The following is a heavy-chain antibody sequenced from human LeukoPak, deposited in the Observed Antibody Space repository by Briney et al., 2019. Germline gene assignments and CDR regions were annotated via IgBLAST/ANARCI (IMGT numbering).Heavy chain of an antibody. CDR1: GYTFTGYY. CDR2: INPNSGGT. J-gene: IGHJ6*02. CDR3: AQSLGFDCSGGSCYPYYYGMDV. V-gene: IGHV1-2*02. D-gene: IGHD2-15*01. Sequence: ASVKVSCKASGYTFTGYYIHWVRQAPGQGLEWMGWINPNSGGTNYAQKLQGRVTMTTDTSTSTAYMELRSLRSDDTAVYYCAQSLGFDCSGGSCYPYYYGMDVWGQGTTVTVSS.